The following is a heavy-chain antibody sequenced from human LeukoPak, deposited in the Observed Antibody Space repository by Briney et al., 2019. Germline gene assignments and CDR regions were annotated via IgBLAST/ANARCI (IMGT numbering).Heavy chain of an antibody. J-gene: IGHJ5*02. CDR2: IYTSGST. D-gene: IGHD6-13*01. V-gene: IGHV4-4*07. Sequence: SETLSLTCTVSGGSISSYYWSWIRQPAGKGLEWIGRIYTSGSTNYNPSLKSRVTMSVDTSKNQFSLKLSSVTAADTAVYYCARHTPAAGTDNWFDPWGQGTLVTVSS. CDR1: GGSISSYY. CDR3: ARHTPAAGTDNWFDP.